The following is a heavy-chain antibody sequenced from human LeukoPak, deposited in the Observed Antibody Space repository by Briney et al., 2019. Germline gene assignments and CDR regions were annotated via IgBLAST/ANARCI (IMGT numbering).Heavy chain of an antibody. CDR1: GFTFSGSA. D-gene: IGHD2-2*01. Sequence: GGSLRLSCAASGFTFSGSAMHWVRHASGKGLGWVGRIRSKANSYATAYAASVKGRFTISRDDSKNTAYPQMNSLKTEDTAVYYCTRLWDIVVVPAADPSDYWGQGTLVTVSS. J-gene: IGHJ4*02. CDR2: IRSKANSYAT. V-gene: IGHV3-73*01. CDR3: TRLWDIVVVPAADPSDY.